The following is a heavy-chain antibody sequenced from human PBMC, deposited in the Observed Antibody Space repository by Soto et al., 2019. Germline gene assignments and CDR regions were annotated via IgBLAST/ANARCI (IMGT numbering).Heavy chain of an antibody. CDR2: INSDGSNT. V-gene: IGHV3-74*01. CDR1: GFTFSNYR. CDR3: ARDKLSGITMIVAPGY. Sequence: GGSLRLSCAASGFTFSNYRMHWVRQAPGKGLVWVSRINSDGSNTNYADSVKGRVTISRDNAKNTLYLQMNSLRVEDTAVYYCARDKLSGITMIVAPGYWGQGTLVTVS. J-gene: IGHJ4*02. D-gene: IGHD3-22*01.